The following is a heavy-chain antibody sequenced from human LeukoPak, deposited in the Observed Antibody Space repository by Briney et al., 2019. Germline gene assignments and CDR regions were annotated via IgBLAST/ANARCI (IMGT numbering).Heavy chain of an antibody. CDR1: GFTFSDYY. Sequence: GGSLRLSCAASGFTFSDYYMSWIRQAPGKGLEWVSYISSGGSTIYYADSVKGRFTISRDNAKNSLYLQMNSLRAEDTAVYYCARRAAAPTYFDYWGQGTLVTVSS. V-gene: IGHV3-11*01. CDR2: ISSGGSTI. CDR3: ARRAAAPTYFDY. J-gene: IGHJ4*02. D-gene: IGHD6-13*01.